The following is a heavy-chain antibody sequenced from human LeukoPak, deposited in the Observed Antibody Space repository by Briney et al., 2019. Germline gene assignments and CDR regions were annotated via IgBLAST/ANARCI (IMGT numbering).Heavy chain of an antibody. V-gene: IGHV4-34*01. CDR3: ARGDYWSGKVDY. Sequence: PSETLSLTCAVYGGSFSGYYWSGMRQPPGGGGEGSGEINYSGLTNYNPPLTSRVTISIATSKKQVSLKLSSVTAADTAVYYCARGDYWSGKVDYWGQGTLVTVSS. CDR1: GGSFSGYY. D-gene: IGHD3-3*01. J-gene: IGHJ4*02. CDR2: INYSGLT.